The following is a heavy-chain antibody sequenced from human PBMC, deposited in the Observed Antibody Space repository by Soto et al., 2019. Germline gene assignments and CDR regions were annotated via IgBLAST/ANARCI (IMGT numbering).Heavy chain of an antibody. D-gene: IGHD3-3*01. Sequence: QVQLVESGGGVVQPGRSLRLSCAASGFTCSSYGMHWVRQAPGKGLEWVAGISYDGSNKYYADSVKGRFTISRDNSKNTLYLQMNRLRAEDTAVYYCAKVLLEWLFRQRGAFGYWGQGTLVTVSS. CDR1: GFTCSSYG. CDR3: AKVLLEWLFRQRGAFGY. J-gene: IGHJ4*02. CDR2: ISYDGSNK. V-gene: IGHV3-30*18.